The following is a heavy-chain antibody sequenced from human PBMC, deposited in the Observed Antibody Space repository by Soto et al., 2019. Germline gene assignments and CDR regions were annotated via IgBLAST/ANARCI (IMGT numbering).Heavy chain of an antibody. D-gene: IGHD1-1*01. V-gene: IGHV2-5*02. Sequence: PTLVNPTQTLTLTCTFSGFSLSTSGVGVGWIRQPPGKALEWLALIYWDDDKRYSPSLKSRLTITKDTSKNQVVLTMTNMDPVDTATYYCAHRRIDGIGWNDPDAFDIWGQGTMVTVSS. CDR2: IYWDDDK. CDR3: AHRRIDGIGWNDPDAFDI. J-gene: IGHJ3*02. CDR1: GFSLSTSGVG.